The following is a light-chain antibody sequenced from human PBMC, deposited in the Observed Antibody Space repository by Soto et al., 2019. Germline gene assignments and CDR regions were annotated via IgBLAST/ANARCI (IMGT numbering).Light chain of an antibody. CDR2: GAS. CDR1: QSVSSRS. J-gene: IGKJ3*01. Sequence: EIVLTQSPGTLSLSPGERATLSCRASQSVSSRSLAWYQQKPGQAPRLLIYGASSRATGIPDRFSGSGSGTDFTITISRLEPEDSAVYYCQQYGSSPFTFGPGTKVDIK. V-gene: IGKV3-20*01. CDR3: QQYGSSPFT.